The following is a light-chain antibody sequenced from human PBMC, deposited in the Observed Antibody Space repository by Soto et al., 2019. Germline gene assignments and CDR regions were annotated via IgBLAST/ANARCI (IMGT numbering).Light chain of an antibody. CDR1: QSVTNNY. Sequence: SALTQSPGTLSLSPGERATLSCRATQSVTNNYFAWYQQKPGQSPRLLIYGVSSRATDIPDRFSGSGSGTDFTLTISRLEPEDFVVYYCQQYSTLPHTFGQGTKLEVK. J-gene: IGKJ2*01. CDR2: GVS. CDR3: QQYSTLPHT. V-gene: IGKV3-20*01.